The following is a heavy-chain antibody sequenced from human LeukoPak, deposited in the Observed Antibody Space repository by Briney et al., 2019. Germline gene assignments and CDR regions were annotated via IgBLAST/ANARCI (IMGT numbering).Heavy chain of an antibody. D-gene: IGHD6-19*01. Sequence: GGSLRLSCAASGFTFSSYWMSWVRQAPGKGLEWVANIKQDGSEKYYVDSVKGRFTISRDNAKNSLYLQMNSLRAEDTAVYYCARHSYSSGWAVDYWGQGTLVTVSS. J-gene: IGHJ4*02. V-gene: IGHV3-7*01. CDR2: IKQDGSEK. CDR1: GFTFSSYW. CDR3: ARHSYSSGWAVDY.